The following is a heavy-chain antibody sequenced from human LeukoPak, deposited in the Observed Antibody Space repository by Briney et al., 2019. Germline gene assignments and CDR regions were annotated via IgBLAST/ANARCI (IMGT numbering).Heavy chain of an antibody. D-gene: IGHD2-15*01. V-gene: IGHV1-2*02. Sequence: ASVKVSCKASGYTFTSYDINWVRQATGQGLEWMGWMNPNSGGTNYAQKFQGRVTMTRDTSISTAYMELSRLRSDDTAVYYCARVGRRIVVVVAATYWFDPWGQGTLVTVSS. CDR2: MNPNSGGT. CDR3: ARVGRRIVVVVAATYWFDP. J-gene: IGHJ5*02. CDR1: GYTFTSYD.